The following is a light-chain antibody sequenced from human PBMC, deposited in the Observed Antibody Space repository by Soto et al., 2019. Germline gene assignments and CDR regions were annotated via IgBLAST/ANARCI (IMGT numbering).Light chain of an antibody. V-gene: IGKV1-39*01. J-gene: IGKJ1*01. CDR1: QSISSY. Sequence: DIQMTQSPSSLSASVGDRVTTTCRASQSISSYLNWYQQKPGKAPKLLIYAASSLQSGVPSRFSGSGSGTDFTLTISSLQPEDFATYYCQQSYSTPRTFGQGSMV. CDR3: QQSYSTPRT. CDR2: AAS.